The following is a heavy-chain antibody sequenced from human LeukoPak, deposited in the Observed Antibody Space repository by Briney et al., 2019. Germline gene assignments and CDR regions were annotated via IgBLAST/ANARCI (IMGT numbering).Heavy chain of an antibody. CDR3: AASLEMATIFRSGYYYYGMDV. V-gene: IGHV1-69*13. CDR1: GGTLSSYA. D-gene: IGHD5-24*01. Sequence: GASVTVSCTASGGTLSSYAISWVRQAPGQGLEWMGGIIPIFGAAIYAQKFQGRVTITADESTSTAYMELSSLRSEDTAVRYCAASLEMATIFRSGYYYYGMDVWGQGTTVTVSS. J-gene: IGHJ6*02. CDR2: IIPIFGAA.